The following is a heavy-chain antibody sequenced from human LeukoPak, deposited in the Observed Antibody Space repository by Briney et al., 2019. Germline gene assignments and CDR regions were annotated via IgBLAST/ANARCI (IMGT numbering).Heavy chain of an antibody. CDR2: ISSSSSYI. J-gene: IGHJ4*02. D-gene: IGHD3-16*01. CDR1: GFTFSSYS. Sequence: GGSLRLSCAASGFTFSSYSMNWVRQAPGKGLEWVSSISSSSSYIYYADSVKGRFTISRDNAKNSLYLQMNSLRAEDTAVYYCAGAPLRVEGRSYFDYWGQGTLVTVSS. CDR3: AGAPLRVEGRSYFDY. V-gene: IGHV3-21*01.